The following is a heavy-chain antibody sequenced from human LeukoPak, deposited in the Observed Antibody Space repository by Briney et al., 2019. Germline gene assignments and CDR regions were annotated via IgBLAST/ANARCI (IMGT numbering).Heavy chain of an antibody. CDR2: IYYSGSI. Sequence: KPSETLSLTCTVSGGSISSSSHYWGWIRQPPGKGLEWIGRIYYSGSINYNPSLKSRVSISVDTSKNQFSLKLSSVTAADTAVYYCARVAYCGGDCYSYPHNAFDIWGQGTMVTVSS. V-gene: IGHV4-39*07. J-gene: IGHJ3*02. CDR1: GGSISSSSHY. CDR3: ARVAYCGGDCYSYPHNAFDI. D-gene: IGHD2-21*02.